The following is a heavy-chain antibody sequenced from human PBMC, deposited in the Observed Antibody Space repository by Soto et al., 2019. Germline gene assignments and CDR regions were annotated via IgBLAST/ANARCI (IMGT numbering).Heavy chain of an antibody. Sequence: SETLSLTCTVSGGSISSGGYYWSWIRQHPGKGLEWIGYIYYSGSTYYNPSLKSRVTISVDTSKNQFSLKLSSVTAADTAVYYCARRTPVPPTWEPNVQCGDHSNTNGIYIDYWGQGTLVTVSS. CDR1: GGSISSGGYY. CDR2: IYYSGST. D-gene: IGHD4-4*01. CDR3: ARRTPVPPTWEPNVQCGDHSNTNGIYIDY. V-gene: IGHV4-31*03. J-gene: IGHJ4*02.